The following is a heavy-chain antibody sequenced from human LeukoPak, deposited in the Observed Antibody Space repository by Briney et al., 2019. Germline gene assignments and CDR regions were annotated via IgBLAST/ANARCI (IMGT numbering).Heavy chain of an antibody. D-gene: IGHD3-10*01. Sequence: NPSETLSLTCTVSGGSISSYYWSWIRQPAGKGLEWIGRIYTSGSTNYNPSLKSRVTMSVDTSKNQFSLKLSSVTAADTAVYYCAGSITMVRGVIIFPKPYYYYYMDVWGKGTTVTVSS. J-gene: IGHJ6*03. CDR1: GGSISSYY. CDR2: IYTSGST. CDR3: AGSITMVRGVIIFPKPYYYYYMDV. V-gene: IGHV4-4*07.